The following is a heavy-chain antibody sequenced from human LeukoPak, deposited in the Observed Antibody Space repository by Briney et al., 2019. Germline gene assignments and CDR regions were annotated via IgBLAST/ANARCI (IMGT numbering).Heavy chain of an antibody. CDR3: ARGADYGEYYFDY. Sequence: TGGSLRLSCAASGFTFSSYSMNWVRQAPGKGLEWVSSISSSSSSYIYYADSVKGRFTISRDNAKNSLYLQMNSLRAEDTAVYYCARGADYGEYYFDYWGQGTLVTVSS. J-gene: IGHJ4*02. CDR1: GFTFSSYS. D-gene: IGHD3-10*01. V-gene: IGHV3-21*01. CDR2: ISSSSSSYI.